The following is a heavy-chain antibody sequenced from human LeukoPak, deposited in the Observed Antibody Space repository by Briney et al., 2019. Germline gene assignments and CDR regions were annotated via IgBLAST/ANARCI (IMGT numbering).Heavy chain of an antibody. V-gene: IGHV1-46*01. CDR1: GYTFTNYY. CDR2: INPSGGNT. CDR3: ASKTGLYCSGGSCYSGAFDI. Sequence: ASVKVSCKASGYTFTNYYMHWVRQAPGQGLEWMGLINPSGGNTRYAQNFQGRVTMTRDTSKNQFSLKLSSVTAADTAVYYCASKTGLYCSGGSCYSGAFDIWGQGTMVTVSS. J-gene: IGHJ3*02. D-gene: IGHD2-15*01.